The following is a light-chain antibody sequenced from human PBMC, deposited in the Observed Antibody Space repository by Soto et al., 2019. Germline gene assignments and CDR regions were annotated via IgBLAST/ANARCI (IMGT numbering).Light chain of an antibody. Sequence: EIVLTQSPGTLSLSPGERATLSCTASQSVSSSYFAWYQQKPGQAPRLLIYGASSRATGIPDRFSGGGSGTDFTLSISRLEPEDFAGYYCHQHGSSAPWTFGPGTKVEIK. V-gene: IGKV3-20*01. CDR1: QSVSSSY. CDR3: HQHGSSAPWT. CDR2: GAS. J-gene: IGKJ1*01.